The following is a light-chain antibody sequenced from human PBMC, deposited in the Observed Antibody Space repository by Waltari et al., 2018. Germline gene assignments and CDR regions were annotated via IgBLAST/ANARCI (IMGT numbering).Light chain of an antibody. CDR2: DVN. CDR1: TSDVGAYSS. CDR3: GSHTSSNTLI. V-gene: IGLV2-14*03. Sequence: QSALTQPASVSGSPGQSITISCTGTTSDVGAYSSVPWYQQHPGKAPKLMIYDVNYRPSGVSDRFSGSKSGNTASLTISGLQAQDEADYYCGSHTSSNTLIFGGGTKRTVL. J-gene: IGLJ2*01.